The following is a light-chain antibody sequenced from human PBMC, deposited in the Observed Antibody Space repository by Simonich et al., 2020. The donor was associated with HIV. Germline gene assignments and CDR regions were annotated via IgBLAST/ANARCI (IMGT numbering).Light chain of an antibody. J-gene: IGLJ3*02. Sequence: QSALTQPRSVSGSPGQSVTISCTGTSSDYCGYNYVSWSQQHPGKAPKFMIYDVIKRPSWVPVRFSGSKSGNTASLTISGLQAEDEADYYCFSYAGGYWVFGGGTKLTVL. CDR3: FSYAGGYWV. V-gene: IGLV2-11*01. CDR1: SSDYCGYNY. CDR2: DVI.